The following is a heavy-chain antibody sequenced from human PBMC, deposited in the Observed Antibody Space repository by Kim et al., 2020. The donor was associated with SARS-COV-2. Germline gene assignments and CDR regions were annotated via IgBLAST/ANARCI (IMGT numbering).Heavy chain of an antibody. CDR2: GGRT. D-gene: IGHD6-13*01. Sequence: GGRTYYADAVKGRFTIPRENAKTTLDLQMNSMRAEDTAVYYCARGSSWGSWGQGTLVTVSS. CDR3: ARGSSWGS. V-gene: IGHV3-23*01. J-gene: IGHJ5*02.